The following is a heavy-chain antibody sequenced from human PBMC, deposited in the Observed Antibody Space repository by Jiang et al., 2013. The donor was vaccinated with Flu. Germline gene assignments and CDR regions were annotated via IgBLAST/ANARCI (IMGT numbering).Heavy chain of an antibody. D-gene: IGHD3-16*01. V-gene: IGHV4-39*01. CDR3: ARLRVQNQYCIIISCYYFDY. CDR2: IYYSGST. Sequence: GSGLVKPSETLSLTCTVSGDSISGSSYYWGWVRQPPGKGLEWIGSIYYSGSTHYNPSLKSRVTMSVDTSKNQFSLKLNSVTAADTAVYSCARLRVQNQYCIIISCYYFDYWGQGTLVTVSS. CDR1: GDSISGSSYY. J-gene: IGHJ4*02.